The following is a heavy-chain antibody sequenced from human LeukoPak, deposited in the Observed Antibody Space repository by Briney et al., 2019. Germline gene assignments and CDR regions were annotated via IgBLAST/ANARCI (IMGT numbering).Heavy chain of an antibody. CDR2: IYTSGST. J-gene: IGHJ4*02. Sequence: SQTLSLTCTVSGGSITGGTYYWNWIRQPAGKGLEWIGRIYTSGSTNYNPSLKSRVTISVDTSKNQFSLKLSSVTAADTAVYYCARDPWSDTDYWGQGTLVTVSS. V-gene: IGHV4-61*02. CDR3: ARDPWSDTDY. CDR1: GGSITGGTYY. D-gene: IGHD3-3*01.